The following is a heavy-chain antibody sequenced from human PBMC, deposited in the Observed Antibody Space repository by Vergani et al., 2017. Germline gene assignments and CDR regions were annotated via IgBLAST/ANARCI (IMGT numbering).Heavy chain of an antibody. CDR3: ATISYYYDSSGYYYSYFQH. J-gene: IGHJ1*01. CDR2: FDPEDGET. V-gene: IGHV1-24*01. D-gene: IGHD3-22*01. Sequence: QVQLVQSGAEVKKPGASVKVSCKVSGYTLTELSMHWVRQAPGKGLEWMGGFDPEDGETIYAQKFQGRVTMTDVTSTDTAYMELSSLRSEDTALYYCATISYYYDSSGYYYSYFQHWGQGTLVTVSS. CDR1: GYTLTELS.